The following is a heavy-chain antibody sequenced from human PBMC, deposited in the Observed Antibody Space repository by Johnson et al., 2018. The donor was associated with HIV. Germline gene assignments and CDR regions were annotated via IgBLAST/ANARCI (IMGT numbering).Heavy chain of an antibody. CDR2: IKSKTDGGTT. Sequence: VQLVESGGGLVQPGGSLRLSCAASGFTVSNAWMSWVRQAPGKGLEWVGRIKSKTDGGTTDYAAPVKGRFTISRDDSKNTLYLQMNSLRAEDTAVYYCASDDTGYSSSFDAFDVWGQGTMVTVSS. D-gene: IGHD6-13*01. V-gene: IGHV3-15*01. J-gene: IGHJ3*01. CDR1: GFTVSNAW. CDR3: ASDDTGYSSSFDAFDV.